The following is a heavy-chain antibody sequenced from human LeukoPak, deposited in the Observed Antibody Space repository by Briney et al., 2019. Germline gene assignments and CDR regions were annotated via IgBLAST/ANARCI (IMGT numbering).Heavy chain of an antibody. V-gene: IGHV3-30*18. CDR1: GFTFSSYG. CDR3: AKAGAPYDYVWGSYRYTGLEYYFDY. Sequence: PGGSLRLSCAASGFTFSSYGMHWVRQAPGKGLEWVAVISYDGSNKYYADSVKGRFTISRDNSKNTLYLQMNSLRAEDTAVYYCAKAGAPYDYVWGSYRYTGLEYYFDYWGQGTLVTVFS. D-gene: IGHD3-16*02. CDR2: ISYDGSNK. J-gene: IGHJ4*02.